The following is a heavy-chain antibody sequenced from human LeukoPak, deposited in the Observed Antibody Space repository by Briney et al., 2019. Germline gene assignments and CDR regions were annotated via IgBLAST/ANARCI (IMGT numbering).Heavy chain of an antibody. CDR1: GFTFSSYS. J-gene: IGHJ3*02. V-gene: IGHV3-21*04. Sequence: GGSLRLSCAASGFTFSSYSMNWVRQAPGEGLEWVSSISSSSSYIYYADSVKGRFTISRGNSKNTLYLQMNSLRAEDTAVYYCARNARPLSSGWYYYHQLGAFDIWGQGTMVTVSS. D-gene: IGHD6-19*01. CDR3: ARNARPLSSGWYYYHQLGAFDI. CDR2: ISSSSSYI.